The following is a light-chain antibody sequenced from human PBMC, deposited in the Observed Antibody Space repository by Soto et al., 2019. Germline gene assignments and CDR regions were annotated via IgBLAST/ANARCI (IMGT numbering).Light chain of an antibody. J-gene: IGLJ1*01. CDR2: DVS. Sequence: QSVLTQPASVSGSPGQSITISCTGTSSDVGAYDYVSWYQQHPGEVPKLMIFDVSDRPSGVSNRFSGSKSGNTASLTISGLQAEDEADDYCSSFTTSTSYVFGTGTKLTVL. CDR3: SSFTTSTSYV. CDR1: SSDVGAYDY. V-gene: IGLV2-14*03.